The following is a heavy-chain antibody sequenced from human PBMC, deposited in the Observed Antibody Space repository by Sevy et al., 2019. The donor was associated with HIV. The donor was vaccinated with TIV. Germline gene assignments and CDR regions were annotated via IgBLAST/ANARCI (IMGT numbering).Heavy chain of an antibody. J-gene: IGHJ3*02. CDR1: GFILSNYG. Sequence: GGSLRLSCAASGFILSNYGMHWVRQAPGKGLEWVAVIWRDGTNKLYADSVKGRFTFSRDDSKSTLFLQMNSLRADDTAIYYCAREQGPFDAFDIWGQGTMVTVSS. V-gene: IGHV3-33*01. CDR2: IWRDGTNK. CDR3: AREQGPFDAFDI.